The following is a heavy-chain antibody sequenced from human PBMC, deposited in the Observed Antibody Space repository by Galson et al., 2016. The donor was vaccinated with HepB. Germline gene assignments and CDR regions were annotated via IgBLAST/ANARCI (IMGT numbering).Heavy chain of an antibody. V-gene: IGHV3-74*01. CDR2: INSDGSST. CDR3: GREHCSGGSCYLDY. D-gene: IGHD2-15*01. J-gene: IGHJ4*02. Sequence: RLSCAASGFTFSSYWMHWVRQAPGKGLVWVSRINSDGSSTSYADSVKGRFTISRDNAKNTVYLQMNSLRAEETAVYYCGREHCSGGSCYLDYWGQGTLVTVSS. CDR1: GFTFSSYW.